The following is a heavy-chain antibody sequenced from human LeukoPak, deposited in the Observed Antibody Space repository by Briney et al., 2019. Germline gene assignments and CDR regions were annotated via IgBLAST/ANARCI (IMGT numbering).Heavy chain of an antibody. CDR3: AELGITMIGGV. CDR1: GITFSSYE. D-gene: IGHD3-10*02. Sequence: GGSLRLSCAASGITFSSYEMNWVRQAPGKGLEWVSYISSSGRTKYYADSVKGRFTISRDNVKNSLYLQMNSLRAEDTAVYYCAELGITMIGGVWGKGTTVTISS. V-gene: IGHV3-48*03. CDR2: ISSSGRTK. J-gene: IGHJ6*04.